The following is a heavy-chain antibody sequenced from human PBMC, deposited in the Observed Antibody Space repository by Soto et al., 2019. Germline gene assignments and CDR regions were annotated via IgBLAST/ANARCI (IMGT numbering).Heavy chain of an antibody. Sequence: QVQLVQSGAEVKKPGASVKVSCKASGYTFTSYGISWVRQAPGQGLEWMGWISTYNGNTNYAQKLQGRVTMTTDTSTSTDYMELRSLTADETAVYYCARDRGFVVRAPPVDYWGQGTLVTVSS. CDR2: ISTYNGNT. CDR1: GYTFTSYG. CDR3: ARDRGFVVRAPPVDY. J-gene: IGHJ4*02. D-gene: IGHD3-10*01. V-gene: IGHV1-18*01.